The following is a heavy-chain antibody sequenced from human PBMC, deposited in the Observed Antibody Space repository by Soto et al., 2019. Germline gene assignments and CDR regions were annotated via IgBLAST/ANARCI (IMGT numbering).Heavy chain of an antibody. CDR2: MHYTGFS. D-gene: IGHD3-22*01. Sequence: SETLSLTCSFSGDSVTSHYLTWIRQSPEKGLEWIGYMHYTGFSHYNPSLKSRLTISVDRSKNQFTLQMTSLRAEDTALYYCARVPFPFYYDSSGPQISIDYWGQGTPVTVSS. V-gene: IGHV4-59*02. J-gene: IGHJ4*02. CDR1: GDSVTSHY. CDR3: ARVPFPFYYDSSGPQISIDY.